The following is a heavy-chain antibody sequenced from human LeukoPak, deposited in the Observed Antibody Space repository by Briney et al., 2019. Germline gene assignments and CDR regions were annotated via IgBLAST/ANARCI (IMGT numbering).Heavy chain of an antibody. CDR3: AKAPPYKKHFDY. Sequence: PGGSLRLSCAASGFTFSNYAMGWVRQAPGKGLEWVSTISNSGDATYYADSVKGRFTISRDNSKNTLYLQMNSLRAEDTAVYYCAKAPPYKKHFDYWGQGTLVTVSS. V-gene: IGHV3-23*01. CDR2: ISNSGDAT. CDR1: GFTFSNYA. J-gene: IGHJ4*02. D-gene: IGHD1-1*01.